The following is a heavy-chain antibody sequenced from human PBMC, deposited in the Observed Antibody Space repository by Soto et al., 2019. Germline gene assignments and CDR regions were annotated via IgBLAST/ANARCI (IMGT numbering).Heavy chain of an antibody. V-gene: IGHV3-23*01. CDR2: ISGGGST. J-gene: IGHJ4*02. CDR1: GFSFSNYG. CDR3: AKGGGDHFDY. D-gene: IGHD4-17*01. Sequence: EVQLLESGGGLVQPGGSLRVSCAVSGFSFSNYGLHWVRQAPGKGLEWVSLISGGGSTDYADSVKGRFTISRDSSKNTLYLQMNSLRVEDTAVYYCAKGGGDHFDYWGQGTLVTVSS.